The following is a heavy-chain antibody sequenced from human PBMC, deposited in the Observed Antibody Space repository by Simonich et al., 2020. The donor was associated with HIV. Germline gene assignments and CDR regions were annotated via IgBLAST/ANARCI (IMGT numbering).Heavy chain of an antibody. J-gene: IGHJ4*02. CDR2: INHSGIT. CDR3: ARRDRELILYFDY. V-gene: IGHV4-34*01. CDR1: GGSFSGNY. D-gene: IGHD3-3*01. Sequence: QVQLQQWVAGLLKPSETLSLTCAVYGGSFSGNYWSWTRQPPGKGLEWIGEINHSGITNYKSSLNSRATISVDKSKNQFSLKLSSVTAADTAIYYCARRDRELILYFDYWGQGNLVTVSS.